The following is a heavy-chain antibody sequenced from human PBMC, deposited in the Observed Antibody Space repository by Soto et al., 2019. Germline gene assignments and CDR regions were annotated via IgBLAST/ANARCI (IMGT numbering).Heavy chain of an antibody. CDR3: ARAQYSSRWYPFDY. Sequence: QVQLVEYGGGVVQPGRSLRLSCAASGFTFSSYGMHWVRQAPGKGLEWVAVIGYDGSNEYYADSVKGRFTISRDNAKNTLYLQMNSLRAEDTAVYYCARAQYSSRWYPFDYWGQGTLVTVSS. J-gene: IGHJ4*02. CDR1: GFTFSSYG. CDR2: IGYDGSNE. V-gene: IGHV3-33*01. D-gene: IGHD6-13*01.